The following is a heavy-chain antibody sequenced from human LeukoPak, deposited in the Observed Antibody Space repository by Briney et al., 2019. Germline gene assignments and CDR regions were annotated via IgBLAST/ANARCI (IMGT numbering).Heavy chain of an antibody. D-gene: IGHD3-22*01. V-gene: IGHV3-74*01. J-gene: IGHJ5*02. CDR2: ISGDKSHT. Sequence: GGSLRLSRAGSGFTFSTYWIHWVRQAPGQGLVWVSGISGDKSHTAYADSVKGRFTISRDNAKNTLHLQMNSLRDEDTAVYYCATATFYATSGYFPSWGQGTLVTVSS. CDR3: ATATFYATSGYFPS. CDR1: GFTFSTYW.